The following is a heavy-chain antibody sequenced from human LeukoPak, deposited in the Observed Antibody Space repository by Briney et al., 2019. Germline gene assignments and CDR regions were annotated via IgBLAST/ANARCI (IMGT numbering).Heavy chain of an antibody. V-gene: IGHV3-66*01. D-gene: IGHD1-26*01. J-gene: IGHJ1*01. CDR1: GFTVSSNY. CDR2: IYSGGST. CDR3: ARALSGSYYQN. Sequence: PGGSLRLSCAASGFTVSSNYMSWVRQAPGKGLEWVSVIYSGGSTYYADSVKGRFTISRDNSKNTLYLQMNSLRAEDTAVYYCARALSGSYYQNWGQGTLVTVSS.